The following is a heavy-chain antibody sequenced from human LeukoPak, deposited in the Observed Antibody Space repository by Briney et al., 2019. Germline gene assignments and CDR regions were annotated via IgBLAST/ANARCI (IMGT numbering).Heavy chain of an antibody. Sequence: GGSLRLSCAVSGFSFSMYWMSWVRQAPGKGLEWVANIKQDGSEKYYVDSVKGRFTISRDNAKNSLYLQMNSLRAEDTAVYYYARDLRYCSSTSCLMSGMDVWGQGTTVTVPS. D-gene: IGHD2-2*01. J-gene: IGHJ6*02. CDR1: GFSFSMYW. V-gene: IGHV3-7*01. CDR2: IKQDGSEK. CDR3: ARDLRYCSSTSCLMSGMDV.